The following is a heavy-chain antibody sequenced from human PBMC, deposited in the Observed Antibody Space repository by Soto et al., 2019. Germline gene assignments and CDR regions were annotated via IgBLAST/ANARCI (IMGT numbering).Heavy chain of an antibody. J-gene: IGHJ4*02. D-gene: IGHD2-8*02. CDR3: ARGMTPPGAPAWYYFDS. CDR2: FSLSGTT. V-gene: IGHV4-4*07. CDR1: GSSITGSAY. Sequence: PSETLYFTCTVYGSSITGSAYWSWIRQPAGKGLEWIGRFSLSGTTNYNPSLRSRVTMSADVSKNQFSLRLTSVTAADTALYYCARGMTPPGAPAWYYFDSWGQGTLVTVS.